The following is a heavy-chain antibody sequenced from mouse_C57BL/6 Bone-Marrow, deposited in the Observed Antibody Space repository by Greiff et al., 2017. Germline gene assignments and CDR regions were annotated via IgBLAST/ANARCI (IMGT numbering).Heavy chain of an antibody. V-gene: IGHV14-2*01. J-gene: IGHJ3*01. CDR2: IDPEDGET. CDR1: GFNIKDYY. Sequence: VQLQQSGAELVKPGASVKLSCTASGFNIKDYYLHWVKQRTEQGLEWIGRIDPEDGETKYAPNFQGKATITADTSSNTAYLQLSSLTSEDTAVYYCAFSYYYQGGFAYWGQGTLVTVSA. D-gene: IGHD2-10*01. CDR3: AFSYYYQGGFAY.